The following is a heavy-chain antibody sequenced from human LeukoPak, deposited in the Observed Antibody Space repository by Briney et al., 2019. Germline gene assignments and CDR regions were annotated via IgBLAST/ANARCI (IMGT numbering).Heavy chain of an antibody. V-gene: IGHV1-46*01. D-gene: IGHD1-26*01. Sequence: ASVKVSCKASGYTFTSYYLHWVRQAPGQGLEWMGMINPSGGSTTYAQKFQGRVTMTRDTFTSTVYMELSSLRSDDTAVYYCASGTYYWCVYWGQGTLVTVSS. J-gene: IGHJ4*02. CDR1: GYTFTSYY. CDR2: INPSGGST. CDR3: ASGTYYWCVY.